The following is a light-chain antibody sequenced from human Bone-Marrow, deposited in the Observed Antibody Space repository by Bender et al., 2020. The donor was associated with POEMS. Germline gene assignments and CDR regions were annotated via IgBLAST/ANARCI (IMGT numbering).Light chain of an antibody. Sequence: FVLTQPHSVSESPGKTITISCTGSSRTFVTNYVQWFQQRPGSAPTTVIFEDSQRPSGVPDRFSGTLDSSSNSASLTISGLQPEDEADYYCQSYDGHNYVFGPGTKVTV. CDR2: EDS. CDR1: SRTFVTNY. V-gene: IGLV6-57*02. CDR3: QSYDGHNYV. J-gene: IGLJ1*01.